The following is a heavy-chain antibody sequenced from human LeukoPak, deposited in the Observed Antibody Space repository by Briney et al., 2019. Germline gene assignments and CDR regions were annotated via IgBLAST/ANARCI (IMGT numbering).Heavy chain of an antibody. D-gene: IGHD1-26*01. V-gene: IGHV4-59*01. CDR3: ARGHWELLRAFDY. CDR2: IYYRGST. CDR1: GGSISSYY. J-gene: IGHJ4*02. Sequence: PSETLSLTCTVSGGSISSYYWSWIRQPPGKGLEWIGYIYYRGSTNYNPSLKSRVTISVDTSKNQSSLKLSSVTAADTAVYYCARGHWELLRAFDYWGQGTLVTVSS.